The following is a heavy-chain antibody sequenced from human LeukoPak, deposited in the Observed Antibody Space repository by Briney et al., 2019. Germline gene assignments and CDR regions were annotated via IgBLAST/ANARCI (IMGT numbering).Heavy chain of an antibody. CDR1: GGSISSSSYY. D-gene: IGHD2-2*02. V-gene: IGHV4-39*01. Sequence: SETLSLTCTVSGGSISSSSYYWGWIRQPPGKGLEWIVSIYYSGSTYYNPSLKSRVTISVDTSKNQFSLKLSSVTAADTAVYYCARQWSRYCSSTSCYNNYNYFDYWGQGTLVTVSS. J-gene: IGHJ4*02. CDR3: ARQWSRYCSSTSCYNNYNYFDY. CDR2: IYYSGST.